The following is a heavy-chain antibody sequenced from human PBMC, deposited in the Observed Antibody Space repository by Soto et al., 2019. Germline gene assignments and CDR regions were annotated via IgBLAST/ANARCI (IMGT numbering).Heavy chain of an antibody. CDR1: RGTFSSHA. Sequence: QVQLVQSGAEVKKPGSSVKVSCKASRGTFSSHAVSWVRQAPGQGLEWMGGLIPIFGTATYAQKFQGRITMPADESTSTAYMELSSLRSDDTAVYYCSSDYYDSSGYYDYWGQGTLVTVSS. CDR3: SSDYYDSSGYYDY. CDR2: LIPIFGTA. D-gene: IGHD3-22*01. J-gene: IGHJ4*02. V-gene: IGHV1-69*12.